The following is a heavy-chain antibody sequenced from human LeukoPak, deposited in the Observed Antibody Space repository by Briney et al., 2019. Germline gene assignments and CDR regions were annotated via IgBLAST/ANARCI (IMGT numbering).Heavy chain of an antibody. Sequence: SETLSPTCTVSGGSISSYYWGWIRQPAGKGLEWIGRIYTSGSTNYNPSLKSRVTMSVDTSKNQFSLKLSSVTAADTAVYYCARVGTSYPHVWYFDYWGQGTLVTVSS. J-gene: IGHJ4*02. CDR1: GGSISSYY. CDR2: IYTSGST. V-gene: IGHV4-4*07. CDR3: ARVGTSYPHVWYFDY. D-gene: IGHD1-26*01.